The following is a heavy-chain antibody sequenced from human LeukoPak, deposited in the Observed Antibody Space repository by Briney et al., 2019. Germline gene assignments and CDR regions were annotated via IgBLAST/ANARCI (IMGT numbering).Heavy chain of an antibody. D-gene: IGHD2-15*01. CDR1: GYTFTGYY. CDR2: INPNSGGT. V-gene: IGHV1-2*02. CDR3: ARSCSGGSCYSVPYYYYYMDV. J-gene: IGHJ6*03. Sequence: ASVKVSCKASGYTFTGYYMHWVRQAPGQGLEWMGWINPNSGGTNYAQKFQGRVTMTTDTSTSTAYMELRSLRSDDTAVYYCARSCSGGSCYSVPYYYYYMDVWGKGTTVTVSS.